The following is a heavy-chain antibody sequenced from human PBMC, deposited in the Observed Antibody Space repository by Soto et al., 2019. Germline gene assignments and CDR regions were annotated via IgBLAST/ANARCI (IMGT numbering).Heavy chain of an antibody. V-gene: IGHV3-30*18. CDR3: AKGGRQWLVTSDFNY. Sequence: VQLVESGGGVVQPGRSLRLSCAASGFTFSDYAMHWVRQAPGKGLEWVAVVSHDGRNTHYADSVKGRFTISRDSSKNTVSLEMTSLIAEDTAGYYWAKGGRQWLVTSDFNYWGQGALVTVSS. CDR2: VSHDGRNT. D-gene: IGHD6-19*01. CDR1: GFTFSDYA. J-gene: IGHJ4*02.